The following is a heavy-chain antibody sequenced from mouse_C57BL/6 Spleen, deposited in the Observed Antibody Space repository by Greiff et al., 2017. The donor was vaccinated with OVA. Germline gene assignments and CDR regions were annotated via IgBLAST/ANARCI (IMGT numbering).Heavy chain of an antibody. CDR2: IYPGSGNT. V-gene: IGHV1-76*01. J-gene: IGHJ4*01. CDR1: GYTFTDYY. Sequence: QVQLKQSGAELVRPGASVKLSCKASGYTFTDYYINWVKQRPGQGLEWIARIYPGSGNTYYNEKFKGKATLTAEKSSSTAYMQLSSLTSEDSAVYFCARWDWDGYYPYYAMDYWGQGTSVTVSS. D-gene: IGHD2-3*01. CDR3: ARWDWDGYYPYYAMDY.